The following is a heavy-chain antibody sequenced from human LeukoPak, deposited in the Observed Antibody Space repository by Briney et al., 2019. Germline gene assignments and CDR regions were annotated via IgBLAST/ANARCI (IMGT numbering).Heavy chain of an antibody. D-gene: IGHD5-12*01. Sequence: SGTLSLTCAVSGGSISSSNWWSWARQPPGKGLEWIGEIYHSGSTNYNPSLKSRVTISVDKSKNQFSLKLSSVTAADTAVYYCASPRGYSGYERAFDIWGQGTMVTVSS. J-gene: IGHJ3*02. CDR2: IYHSGST. CDR1: GGSISSSNW. V-gene: IGHV4-4*02. CDR3: ASPRGYSGYERAFDI.